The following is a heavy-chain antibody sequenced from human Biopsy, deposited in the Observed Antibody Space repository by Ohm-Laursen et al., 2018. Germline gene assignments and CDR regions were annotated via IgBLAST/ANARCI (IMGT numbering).Heavy chain of an antibody. CDR1: DFPLSSGAFY. V-gene: IGHV4-31*03. CDR3: ARSPASTWTGYFES. Sequence: SQTLSLTCRVSDFPLSSGAFYWSWIRQRPGKGLEWIGYIYYSGTTSFNPSLKSRVTMSVDTSANHFSLKLNSVTAADTALCYCARSPASTWTGYFESWGQGSLVTVSS. CDR2: IYYSGTT. D-gene: IGHD6-13*01. J-gene: IGHJ4*02.